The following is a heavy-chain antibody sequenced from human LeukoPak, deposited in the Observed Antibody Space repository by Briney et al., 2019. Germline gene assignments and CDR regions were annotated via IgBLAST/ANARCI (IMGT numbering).Heavy chain of an antibody. CDR1: GYTFTGYY. D-gene: IGHD3-10*01. CDR2: INPNSGNT. J-gene: IGHJ6*03. V-gene: IGHV1-8*02. CDR3: ARGRREVRGVIIYYYYYYMDV. Sequence: ASVKVSCKASGYTFTGYYMHWVRQAPGQGLEWMGWINPNSGNTGYAQKFQGRVTMTRNTSISTAYMELSSLRSEDTAVYYCARGRREVRGVIIYYYYYYMDVWGKGTTVTISS.